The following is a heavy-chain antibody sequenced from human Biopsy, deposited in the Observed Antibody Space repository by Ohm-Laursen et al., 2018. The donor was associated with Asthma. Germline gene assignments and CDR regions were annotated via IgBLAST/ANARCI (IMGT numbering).Heavy chain of an antibody. CDR1: GFTFSSYA. D-gene: IGHD1-26*01. CDR3: AKDKRYSGSYFGY. V-gene: IGHV3-23*01. CDR2: ISGSGGST. J-gene: IGHJ4*02. Sequence: SLRLSCAASGFTFSSYAMSWVRQAPGKGLEWVSAISGSGGSTYYADSVKGRFTISRDNSKNTLYLQMNSLRAEDTAVYYCAKDKRYSGSYFGYWGQGTLVTVSS.